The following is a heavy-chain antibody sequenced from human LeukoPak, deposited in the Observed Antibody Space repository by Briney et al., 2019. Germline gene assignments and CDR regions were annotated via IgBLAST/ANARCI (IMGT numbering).Heavy chain of an antibody. V-gene: IGHV1-18*01. D-gene: IGHD4-11*01. CDR1: GYTFSVYG. Sequence: ASVKVSCKASGYTFSVYGITWVRQAPGQGLEWMGWISAYNGNTNYAQKLQGRVTMTTDTSTSTAYMELRSLRSDDTAVYYCARDLHAGRSFDPWGQGTLVTVSS. CDR3: ARDLHAGRSFDP. CDR2: ISAYNGNT. J-gene: IGHJ5*02.